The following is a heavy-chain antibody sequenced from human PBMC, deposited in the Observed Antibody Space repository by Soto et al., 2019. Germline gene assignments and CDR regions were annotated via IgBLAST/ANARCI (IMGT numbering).Heavy chain of an antibody. Sequence: GWSLRLSCAASGFTFSSYGMHWVRQAPGKGLEWVAVIWHDGSNKYYADSVKGRFTISRDNSKNTLYLQMNSLRAEDTAVYYCARGLGSSGGMDVWGQGTTVTVS. D-gene: IGHD1-26*01. CDR2: IWHDGSNK. CDR3: ARGLGSSGGMDV. V-gene: IGHV3-33*01. J-gene: IGHJ6*02. CDR1: GFTFSSYG.